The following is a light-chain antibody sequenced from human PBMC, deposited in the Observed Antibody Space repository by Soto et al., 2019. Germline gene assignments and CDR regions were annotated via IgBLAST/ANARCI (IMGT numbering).Light chain of an antibody. CDR2: LGS. CDR1: QSLLHRNGYNY. J-gene: IGKJ1*01. V-gene: IGKV2-28*01. CDR3: QQYNSYFPTWT. Sequence: DIVLTQSPLSLSVTPGESASISCRSTQSLLHRNGYNYLDWYVQKPGQPPQLVIFLGSRRPSGVPDRFSGSGSGTEFTLTISSLQPDDFATYYCQQYNSYFPTWTLGQGTKVDIK.